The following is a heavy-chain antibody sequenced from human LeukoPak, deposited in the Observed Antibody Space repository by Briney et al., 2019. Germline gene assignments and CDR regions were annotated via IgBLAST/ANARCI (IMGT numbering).Heavy chain of an antibody. CDR1: GGSISSGGYY. CDR2: IYYSGST. J-gene: IGHJ5*02. V-gene: IGHV4-31*03. D-gene: IGHD3-22*01. Sequence: PSETLSLTCTVSGGSISSGGYYWSWIRQHPGKGLEWIGYIYYSGSTYYNPSLKSRVTISVDTSKNQFSLKLSSVTAADTAVYYCARGIQHCYDSSGYTAYNWFDPWGQGTLVTVSS. CDR3: ARGIQHCYDSSGYTAYNWFDP.